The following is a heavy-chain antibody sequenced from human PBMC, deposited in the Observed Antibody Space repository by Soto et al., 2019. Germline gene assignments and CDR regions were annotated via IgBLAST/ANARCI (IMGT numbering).Heavy chain of an antibody. CDR1: GDSIRFINNY. Sequence: SETLSLTCTVSGDSIRFINNYWGWIRQPPGKGQEWIGNIYYDRSTFCNPSLKSRVAMSIDTSKNQFSLNLTSVTGTDTAVYYCATVVIPGTRHTDSDSRGQGVSVTVSS. CDR3: ATVVIPGTRHTDSDS. CDR2: IYYDRST. V-gene: IGHV4-39*01. D-gene: IGHD2-15*01. J-gene: IGHJ5*01.